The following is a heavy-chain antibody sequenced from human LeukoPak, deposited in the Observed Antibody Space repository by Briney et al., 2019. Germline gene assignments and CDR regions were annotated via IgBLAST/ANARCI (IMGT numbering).Heavy chain of an antibody. D-gene: IGHD6-13*01. CDR3: ARGRLGDSSSSLV. Sequence: GASVKVSCKASGGTFSSYAISWVRQAPGQGLEWMGGIIPIFGTANYAQKFQGRVTMTRNTSISTAYMELSSLRSEDTAVYYCARGRLGDSSSSLVWGKGTTVTVSS. V-gene: IGHV1-69*05. CDR2: IIPIFGTA. J-gene: IGHJ6*04. CDR1: GGTFSSYA.